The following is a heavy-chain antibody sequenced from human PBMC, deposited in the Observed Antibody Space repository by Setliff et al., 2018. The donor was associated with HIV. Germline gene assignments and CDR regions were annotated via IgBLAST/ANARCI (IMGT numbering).Heavy chain of an antibody. J-gene: IGHJ4*02. V-gene: IGHV3-74*01. CDR3: AANIMGLTPDDY. D-gene: IGHD1-26*01. CDR2: LSRDGTYT. Sequence: PGGSLRLSCAASGFALSTYDMYWVRQAPGKGLVWVSRLSRDGTYTHYADSVKGRFTISRDTAKNTLFLQLNSLRAEDTAVYYCAANIMGLTPDDYWGQGTLVTVSS. CDR1: GFALSTYD.